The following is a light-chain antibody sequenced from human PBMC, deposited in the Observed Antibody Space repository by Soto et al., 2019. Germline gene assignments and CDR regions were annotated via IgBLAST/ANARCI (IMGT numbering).Light chain of an antibody. J-gene: IGKJ1*01. Sequence: EIVMTQSPATLSVSPGERATLSCRASQSVNIYLAWYQQKPGQAPRLLIFRASTRATGVPARFSGRGSGTDFTLTISGLQSEDFAVYYCQQYSNWPPWTFGPGTKVDIK. CDR2: RAS. CDR3: QQYSNWPPWT. CDR1: QSVNIY. V-gene: IGKV3-15*01.